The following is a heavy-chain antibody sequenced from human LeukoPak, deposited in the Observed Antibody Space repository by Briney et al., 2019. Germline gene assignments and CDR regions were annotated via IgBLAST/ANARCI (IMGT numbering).Heavy chain of an antibody. CDR1: GITFSSYW. Sequence: PGGSLRLSCAASGITFSSYWMSWVRQAPGKGLEWVANIKQDGSEKYYVDSVKGRFTISRDNAKNSLYLQMNSLRAEDTAVYYCARDYGGGFDYWGQGTLVTVSS. D-gene: IGHD3-10*01. J-gene: IGHJ4*02. CDR3: ARDYGGGFDY. CDR2: IKQDGSEK. V-gene: IGHV3-7*05.